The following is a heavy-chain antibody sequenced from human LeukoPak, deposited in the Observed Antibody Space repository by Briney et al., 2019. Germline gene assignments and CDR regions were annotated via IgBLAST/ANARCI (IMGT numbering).Heavy chain of an antibody. CDR3: AKDLNIVVVPAAIDY. D-gene: IGHD2-2*01. V-gene: IGHV3-30*02. J-gene: IGHJ4*02. CDR2: IRYDGSNK. CDR1: GFTFSSYG. Sequence: AGGSLRLSCAASGFTFSSYGMHWVRQAPGKGLEWVAFIRYDGSNKYYADSVKGRFTISRDNSKNTLYLQMNSLGAEDTAVYYCAKDLNIVVVPAAIDYWGQGTLVTVSS.